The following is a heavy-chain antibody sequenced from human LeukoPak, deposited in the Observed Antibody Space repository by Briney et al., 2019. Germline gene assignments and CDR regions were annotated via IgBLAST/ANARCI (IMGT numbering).Heavy chain of an antibody. CDR1: GGSISSYY. D-gene: IGHD3-22*01. CDR2: IYYSGST. Sequence: SETLSLTCTVSGGSISSYYWSWIRQPPGKGLEWIGYIYYSGSTYYNPSLKSRVTISVGTSKNQFSLKLTSVTAADTAVYYCARGSGWGYYDSSGYYLDYWGQGTLVTVSS. J-gene: IGHJ4*02. CDR3: ARGSGWGYYDSSGYYLDY. V-gene: IGHV4-59*12.